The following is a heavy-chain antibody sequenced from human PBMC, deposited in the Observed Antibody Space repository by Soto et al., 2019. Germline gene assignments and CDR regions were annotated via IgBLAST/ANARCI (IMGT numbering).Heavy chain of an antibody. J-gene: IGHJ4*02. CDR3: ARIPLGVGYCSSTSCQPGY. CDR1: GGTFSSYA. D-gene: IGHD2-2*01. Sequence: SVKVSCKASGGTFSSYAISWVRQAPGQGLEWMGGIIPIFGTANYAQKFQGRVTITADESTSTAYMELSSLRSEDTAVYYCARIPLGVGYCSSTSCQPGYWGQGTLVTVSS. V-gene: IGHV1-69*13. CDR2: IIPIFGTA.